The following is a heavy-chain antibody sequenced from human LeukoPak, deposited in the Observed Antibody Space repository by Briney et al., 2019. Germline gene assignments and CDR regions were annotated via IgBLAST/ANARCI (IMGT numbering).Heavy chain of an antibody. D-gene: IGHD3-10*01. CDR1: GDSFSSVTDY. Sequence: SETLSLTCTVSGDSFSSVTDYWAWIRQPPGKGLEWIASGDYSGGTYYNPSLESRVAISGDTSKNQFSLKLSSVTAADTAVYYCARDSSRGVIDYWGQGTLVTVSS. CDR2: GDYSGGT. V-gene: IGHV4-39*07. CDR3: ARDSSRGVIDY. J-gene: IGHJ4*02.